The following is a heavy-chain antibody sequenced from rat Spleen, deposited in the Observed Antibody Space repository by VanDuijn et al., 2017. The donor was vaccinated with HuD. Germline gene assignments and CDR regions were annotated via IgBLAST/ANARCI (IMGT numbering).Heavy chain of an antibody. CDR1: GFTFSSFP. Sequence: EVQLVESGGGLVQPGRSLKLSCAASGFTFSSFPMAWVRQAPTKGLEWVAYISSGGGGIYYPDSVQGRFTISRHNAKSTLYLQMDSLRSEDTATYYCVRHGYTRYDFDYWGQGVMVTVSS. D-gene: IGHD1-9*01. V-gene: IGHV5-46*01. CDR3: VRHGYTRYDFDY. J-gene: IGHJ2*01. CDR2: ISSGGGGI.